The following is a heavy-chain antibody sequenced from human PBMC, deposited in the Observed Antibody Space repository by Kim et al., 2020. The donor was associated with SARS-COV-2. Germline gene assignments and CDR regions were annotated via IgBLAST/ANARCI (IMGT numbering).Heavy chain of an antibody. J-gene: IGHJ4*02. V-gene: IGHV4-34*01. Sequence: SETLSLTCAVYGGSFSGYYWSWIRQPPGKGLEWVGEINHSGSTNYNPSLKSRVTISVDTSKNQFSLKLSSVTGADTAVYYCARGRAVWLDGWGPGTLVT. CDR3: ARGRAVWLDG. CDR1: GGSFSGYY. CDR2: INHSGST. D-gene: IGHD6-19*01.